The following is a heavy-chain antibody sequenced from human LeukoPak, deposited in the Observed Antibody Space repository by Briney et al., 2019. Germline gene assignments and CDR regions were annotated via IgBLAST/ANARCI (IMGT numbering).Heavy chain of an antibody. CDR3: AREDIAVTGTGALDY. J-gene: IGHJ4*02. D-gene: IGHD6-19*01. CDR1: CGSFSGYY. CDR2: INHSGST. Sequence: PSETLSLTCAVYCGSFSGYYWSWIRQPPGKGLEWIGEINHSGSTNYNPSLKSRVTISVDTSKNQFSLKLSSVTAADTAVYYCAREDIAVTGTGALDYWGQGTLVTVSS. V-gene: IGHV4-34*01.